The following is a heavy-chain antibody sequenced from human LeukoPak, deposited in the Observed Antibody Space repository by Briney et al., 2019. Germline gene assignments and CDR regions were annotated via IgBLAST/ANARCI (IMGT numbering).Heavy chain of an antibody. CDR2: IIPIFGIA. J-gene: IGHJ3*02. Sequence: ASVKVSCKASGYTFTSYAMHWVRQAPGQRLEWMGRIIPIFGIANYAQKFQGRVTITADKSTSTAYMELSSLRSEDTAVYYCTRAVEPTVPTGAFDIWGQGTMVTVSS. D-gene: IGHD4-17*01. V-gene: IGHV1-69*04. CDR1: GYTFTSYA. CDR3: TRAVEPTVPTGAFDI.